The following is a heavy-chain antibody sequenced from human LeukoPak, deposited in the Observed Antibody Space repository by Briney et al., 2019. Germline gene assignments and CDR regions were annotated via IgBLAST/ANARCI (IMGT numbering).Heavy chain of an antibody. CDR2: IIPIFGTA. D-gene: IGHD2-2*01. Sequence: GASVKVSCKASGGTFSSYAISWVRQAPGQGLEWMGGIIPIFGTANYAQKFQGRVTITADESTSTAYMELSSLRSEDTAVYYCARERGYCSSTSCSYYYYYMDVWGKGTTVTVSS. J-gene: IGHJ6*03. CDR1: GGTFSSYA. V-gene: IGHV1-69*13. CDR3: ARERGYCSSTSCSYYYYYMDV.